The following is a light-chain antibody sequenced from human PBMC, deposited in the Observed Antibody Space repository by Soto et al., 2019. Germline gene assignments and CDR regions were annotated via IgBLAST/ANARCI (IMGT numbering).Light chain of an antibody. CDR1: QGISNY. Sequence: DIQMTQSPSSLSASVGDRVTITCRASQGISNYLAGYQQKQGKVPKLLIYAASTLQSGIPSRFSGSGSGTDFTLTISSLQPEDVATYYCQKYNSAPWTFGQGTKVEIK. J-gene: IGKJ1*01. CDR3: QKYNSAPWT. CDR2: AAS. V-gene: IGKV1-27*01.